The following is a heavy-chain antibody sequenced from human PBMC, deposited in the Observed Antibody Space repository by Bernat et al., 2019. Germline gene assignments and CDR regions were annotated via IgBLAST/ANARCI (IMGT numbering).Heavy chain of an antibody. Sequence: EVQLVESGGGLVQPGGSLRLSCAASGFTFSSYWMHWVRQAPGKGLVWVSRINSDGSSTSYADSVKGRFTISRDNAKNTLYLQMNSLRAEDTAVYYSARDNDFCSGYYAAFDSWGQGTLVTVSS. CDR2: INSDGSST. V-gene: IGHV3-74*01. CDR3: ARDNDFCSGYYAAFDS. D-gene: IGHD3-3*01. CDR1: GFTFSSYW. J-gene: IGHJ4*02.